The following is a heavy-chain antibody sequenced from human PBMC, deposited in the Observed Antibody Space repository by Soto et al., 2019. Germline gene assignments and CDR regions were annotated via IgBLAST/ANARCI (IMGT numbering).Heavy chain of an antibody. CDR2: INHSGST. CDR1: GGSFSGYY. Sequence: QVQLQQWGAGLLKPSETLSLTCAVYGGSFSGYYWSWIRQPPGKGLEWIGEINHSGSTNYNPSLKSRVTISVDTTKHQFALQLSSVTAADTAVYYCARSRLVVEPAAISPWFDSWGQGTLVTVSS. J-gene: IGHJ5*01. V-gene: IGHV4-34*01. CDR3: ARSRLVVEPAAISPWFDS. D-gene: IGHD2-2*02.